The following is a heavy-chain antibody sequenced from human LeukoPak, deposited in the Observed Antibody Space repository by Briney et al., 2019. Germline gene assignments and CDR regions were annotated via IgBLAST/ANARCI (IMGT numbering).Heavy chain of an antibody. V-gene: IGHV4-38-2*02. CDR3: ARDTGGFDI. CDR1: AYSISSGYY. D-gene: IGHD2-15*01. J-gene: IGHJ3*02. Sequence: SETLSFTCSVSAYSISSGYYWGWIRQPPGKGLEWIGSIHHTGYTFYNPSVKSRITISVETSKNQFSLKLSSVTAADTAMYYCARDTGGFDIWGQGAMVTVSS. CDR2: IHHTGYT.